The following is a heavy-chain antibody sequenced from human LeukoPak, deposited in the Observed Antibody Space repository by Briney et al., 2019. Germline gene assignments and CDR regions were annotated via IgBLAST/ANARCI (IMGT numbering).Heavy chain of an antibody. J-gene: IGHJ4*02. Sequence: GGSLRLSCAASGFTFSGYAMSWVRQAPGKGLEWVSSISSSSSYIYYADSVKGRFTISRDNAKNSLYLQMNSLRAEDTAVYYCARVVGTMIGGGNYWGQGTLVTVSS. CDR2: ISSSSSYI. D-gene: IGHD3-22*01. CDR1: GFTFSGYA. V-gene: IGHV3-21*01. CDR3: ARVVGTMIGGGNY.